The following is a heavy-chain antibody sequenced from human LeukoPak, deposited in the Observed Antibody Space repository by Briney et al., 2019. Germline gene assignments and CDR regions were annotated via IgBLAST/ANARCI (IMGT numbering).Heavy chain of an antibody. Sequence: GGCLRLSCAASGFTFDDYAMHWVRQAPGKGLEWVAVISYDGSNKYYADSVKGRFTISRDNSKNTLYLQMNSLRAEDTAVYYCAKDRTMIVVAPSSYWGQGTLVTVSS. V-gene: IGHV3-30*18. CDR3: AKDRTMIVVAPSSY. CDR2: ISYDGSNK. J-gene: IGHJ4*02. CDR1: GFTFDDYA. D-gene: IGHD3-22*01.